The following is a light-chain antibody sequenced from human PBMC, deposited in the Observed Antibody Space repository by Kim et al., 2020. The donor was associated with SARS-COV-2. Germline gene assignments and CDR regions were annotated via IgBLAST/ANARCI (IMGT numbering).Light chain of an antibody. Sequence: SSVKLPCTLSSGHSSYIIAWHQQQPGKAPRYLMKLEGSGSYNKGSGVPDRFSGSSSGADRYLTISNLQSEDEADYYCETWDSNPWVFGGGTQLTVL. V-gene: IGLV4-60*03. CDR2: LEGSGSY. J-gene: IGLJ3*02. CDR1: SGHSSYI. CDR3: ETWDSNPWV.